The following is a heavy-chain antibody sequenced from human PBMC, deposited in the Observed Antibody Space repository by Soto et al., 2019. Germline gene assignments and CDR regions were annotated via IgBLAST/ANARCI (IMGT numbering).Heavy chain of an antibody. J-gene: IGHJ4*02. CDR1: GASIPSTTYF. Sequence: QLQLHESGPGLVKPSETLSLTCTLSGASIPSTTYFWAWIRQPPGKGLEWVGSIYYSGKTDYNPSLKLRVTISVDGSKSQFSLQMTSVTAADTAVYYCAKNLPRTGRFDYWGQGALVTVSS. V-gene: IGHV4-39*01. CDR3: AKNLPRTGRFDY. CDR2: IYYSGKT.